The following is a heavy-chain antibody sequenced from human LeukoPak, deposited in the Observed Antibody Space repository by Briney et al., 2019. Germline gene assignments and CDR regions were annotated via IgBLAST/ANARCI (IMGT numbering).Heavy chain of an antibody. D-gene: IGHD4-17*01. Sequence: SQTLSLTCAVSGGSISSGGYSWSWIRQPPGKGLEWIGYIYHSGSTYYNPSLKSRVTISVDRSKNQFSLKLSSVTAADTAVYYCASSSTVTSASAECFQHWGQGTLVTVSS. J-gene: IGHJ1*01. CDR1: GGSISSGGYS. V-gene: IGHV4-30-2*01. CDR2: IYHSGST. CDR3: ASSSTVTSASAECFQH.